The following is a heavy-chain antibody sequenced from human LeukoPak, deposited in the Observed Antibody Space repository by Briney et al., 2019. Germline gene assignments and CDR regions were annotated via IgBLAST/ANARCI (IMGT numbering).Heavy chain of an antibody. V-gene: IGHV4-59*01. CDR3: GEMGQQLADN. CDR1: DGSISGFY. D-gene: IGHD6-13*01. J-gene: IGHJ4*02. Sequence: TSETLSLTCTVSDGSISGFYWSWIRQPPGKGLEWIGYIHYRGSPSYNPALKSRATISVDTSKSQFSLKLNSVTAADTAVYYCGEMGQQLADNWGKGTLVTVST. CDR2: IHYRGSP.